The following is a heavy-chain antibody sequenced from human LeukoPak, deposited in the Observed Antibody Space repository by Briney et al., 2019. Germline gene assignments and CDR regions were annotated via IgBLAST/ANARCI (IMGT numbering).Heavy chain of an antibody. V-gene: IGHV4-59*01. CDR2: IYYSGST. Sequence: SETLSLTCTVSGGSISSYYWSWIRQPPGKGLEWIGYIYYSGSTNYNPSLKSRVTISVDTSKNQFSLKLSSVTAADTAVHYCARVGWIQLWLDSFDIWGQGTMVTVSS. CDR3: ARVGWIQLWLDSFDI. J-gene: IGHJ3*02. CDR1: GGSISSYY. D-gene: IGHD5-18*01.